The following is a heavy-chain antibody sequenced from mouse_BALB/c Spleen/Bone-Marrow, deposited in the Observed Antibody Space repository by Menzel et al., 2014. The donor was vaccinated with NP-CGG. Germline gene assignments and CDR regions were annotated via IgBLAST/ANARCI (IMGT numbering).Heavy chain of an antibody. D-gene: IGHD1-2*01. CDR3: TRDNGPFDY. CDR1: GFTFSSYT. Sequence: EVKLMESGGGLVKPGGSLKLSCAASGFTFSSYTMSWVRQTPEKRLEWVATITSGGSYTYYPDSVKGRFTISRDNAKNTLYLQMSSLKSEDTAMYYCTRDNGPFDYWAKAPLSQSPQ. J-gene: IGHJ2*01. V-gene: IGHV5-6-4*01. CDR2: ITSGGSYT.